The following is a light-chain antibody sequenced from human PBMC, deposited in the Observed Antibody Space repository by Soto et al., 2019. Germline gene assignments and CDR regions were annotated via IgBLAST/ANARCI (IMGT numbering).Light chain of an antibody. J-gene: IGKJ1*01. V-gene: IGKV3-20*01. CDR1: QSVSSSY. CDR3: QQYGSSPWT. Sequence: EIVLTQSPGTLSLSPGERATLSCRASQSVSSSYLDWYQQKPDQAPRPLIYGASSRAIGIPERFSGSGSGTDFTLTISRLEPDDFAVYYCQQYGSSPWTFGQGTKVEIK. CDR2: GAS.